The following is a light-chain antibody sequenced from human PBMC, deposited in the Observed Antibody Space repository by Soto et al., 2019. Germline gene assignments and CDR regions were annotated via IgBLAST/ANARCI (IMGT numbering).Light chain of an antibody. CDR1: QSTSSL. J-gene: IGKJ5*01. CDR3: PQYNSYPLP. V-gene: IGKV1-5*03. CDR2: KAS. Sequence: DIQMTQSPSTLSAYVGDRVTITCRASQSTSSLLAWYQQKPGRAPTLLIYKASTLESGVPSRFSGSGSGTEFSLTISSLQPDDSATYYGPQYNSYPLPFGQGTRLEI.